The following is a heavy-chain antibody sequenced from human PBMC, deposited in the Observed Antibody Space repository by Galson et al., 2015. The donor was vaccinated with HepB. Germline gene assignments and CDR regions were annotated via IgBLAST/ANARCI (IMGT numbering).Heavy chain of an antibody. Sequence: AMHWVRQAPGKGLEWVAVISYDGSNKYYADSVKGRFTISRDNSKNTLYLQMNSLRAEDTAVYYCARGPDYYDSSGYYSPLDYWGQGTLVTVSS. J-gene: IGHJ4*02. CDR3: ARGPDYYDSSGYYSPLDY. CDR1: A. D-gene: IGHD3-22*01. V-gene: IGHV3-30-3*01. CDR2: ISYDGSNK.